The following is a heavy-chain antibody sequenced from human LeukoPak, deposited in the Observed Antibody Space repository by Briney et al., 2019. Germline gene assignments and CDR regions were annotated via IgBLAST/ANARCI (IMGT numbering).Heavy chain of an antibody. D-gene: IGHD6-13*01. Sequence: PSETLSLTCTVSGGSISSYYWSWIRQPAGKGLEWIGHIYNSGSTNYNPSLKGRVTMSVATSKNQFSLHLSSVTAADTAVYYCARSAFLVTAPGLYYFDYWGRGTLVAVSS. CDR2: IYNSGST. V-gene: IGHV4-4*07. CDR1: GGSISSYY. J-gene: IGHJ4*02. CDR3: ARSAFLVTAPGLYYFDY.